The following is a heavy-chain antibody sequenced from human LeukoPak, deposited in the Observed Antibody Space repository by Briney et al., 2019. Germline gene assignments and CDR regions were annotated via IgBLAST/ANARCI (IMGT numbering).Heavy chain of an antibody. D-gene: IGHD3-10*01. J-gene: IGHJ4*02. CDR3: ARTIRGY. V-gene: IGHV3-21*01. CDR1: GFTFSTHS. CDR2: ISSGGGVM. Sequence: PGGSLRLSCAASGFTFSTHSMNWARQAPGKGLEWVSSISSGGGVMHYADSVKGRFTISRDNAKTSLYLQMDSLRAEDTAVYYCARTIRGYWGQGTLVTVSS.